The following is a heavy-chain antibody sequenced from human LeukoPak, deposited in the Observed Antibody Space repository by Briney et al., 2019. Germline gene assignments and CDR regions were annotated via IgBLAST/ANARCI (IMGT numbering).Heavy chain of an antibody. CDR3: ARDRWYCSSASCSAYNRFDP. V-gene: IGHV4-38-2*02. CDR1: GYSISSGYY. Sequence: PSETLSLTCTVSGYSISSGYYWGWIRQPPGKGLEWIGSIYHSGSTYYNPSLKSRVTISVDTSKNQFSLKLSSVTAADTAVYYCARDRWYCSSASCSAYNRFDPWGQGTLVTVSS. J-gene: IGHJ5*02. D-gene: IGHD2-2*01. CDR2: IYHSGST.